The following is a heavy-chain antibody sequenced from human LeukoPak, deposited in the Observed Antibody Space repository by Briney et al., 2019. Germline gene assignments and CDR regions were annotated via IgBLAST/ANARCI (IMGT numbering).Heavy chain of an antibody. Sequence: GGSLRLSCAASGFTVSSNYMSWVRQAPGEGLEWVSVIYSGGSTYYADSVKGRFTISRDNSKNTLYLQMNSLRAEDTAVYYCARERESSGWYPYYFDYWGQGTLVTVSS. CDR2: IYSGGST. CDR3: ARERESSGWYPYYFDY. V-gene: IGHV3-53*01. CDR1: GFTVSSNY. J-gene: IGHJ4*02. D-gene: IGHD6-19*01.